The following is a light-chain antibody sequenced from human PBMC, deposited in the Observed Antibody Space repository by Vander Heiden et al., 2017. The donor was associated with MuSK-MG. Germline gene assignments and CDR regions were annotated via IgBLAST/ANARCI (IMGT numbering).Light chain of an antibody. CDR3: SSYTTSGTVV. CDR2: DGH. CDR1: SSDVGTYDF. Sequence: QSALTQPASVSGSPGPSITLSCPGTSSDVGTYDFVYCYQKHPDKAHQPIVFDGHDRPSGVSDRFSGSKSGYTASLTISGLQAEDEAHYFCSSYTTSGTVVFGGGTKLTVL. J-gene: IGLJ2*01. V-gene: IGLV2-14*03.